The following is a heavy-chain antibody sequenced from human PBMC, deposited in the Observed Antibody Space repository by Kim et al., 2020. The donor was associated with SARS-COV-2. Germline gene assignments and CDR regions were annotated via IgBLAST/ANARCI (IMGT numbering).Heavy chain of an antibody. Sequence: GGSLRLSCAASGFTFSSYSMNWVRQAPGKGLEWVSSISSSSSYIYYADSVKGRFTISRDNAKNSLYLQMNSLRAEDTAVYYCAREWSPMVRGVIITFYGMDVWGQGTTVTVSS. J-gene: IGHJ6*02. CDR3: AREWSPMVRGVIITFYGMDV. CDR2: ISSSSSYI. D-gene: IGHD3-10*01. V-gene: IGHV3-21*01. CDR1: GFTFSSYS.